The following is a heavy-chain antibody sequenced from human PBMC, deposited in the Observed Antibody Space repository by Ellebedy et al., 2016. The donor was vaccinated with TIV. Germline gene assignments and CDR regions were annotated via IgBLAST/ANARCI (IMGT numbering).Heavy chain of an antibody. CDR3: ATPIYGSGTAYYYGMDV. D-gene: IGHD3-10*01. V-gene: IGHV3-48*02. J-gene: IGHJ6*02. Sequence: GGSLRLXCAASGFTFSSYSMNWVRQAPGKGLEWVSYISSSSSTIYYADSVKGRFTISRDNAKNSLYLQMNSLRDEDTAVYYCATPIYGSGTAYYYGMDVWGQGTTVTVSS. CDR2: ISSSSSTI. CDR1: GFTFSSYS.